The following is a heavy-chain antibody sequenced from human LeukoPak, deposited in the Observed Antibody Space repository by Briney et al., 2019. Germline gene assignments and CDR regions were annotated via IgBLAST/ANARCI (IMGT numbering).Heavy chain of an antibody. CDR2: IIPILGIA. J-gene: IGHJ4*02. CDR3: AREGKGLNIVVVPAASNFDY. Sequence: SVKVSCKASGGTFSSYTISWVRQAPGQGLEWTGRIIPILGIANYAQKFQGRVTITADKSTSTAYMELSSLRSEDTAVYYCAREGKGLNIVVVPAASNFDYWGQGTLVTVSS. CDR1: GGTFSSYT. D-gene: IGHD2-2*01. V-gene: IGHV1-69*04.